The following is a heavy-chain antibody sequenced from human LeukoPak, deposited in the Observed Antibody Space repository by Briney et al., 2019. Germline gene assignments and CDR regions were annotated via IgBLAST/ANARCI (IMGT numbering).Heavy chain of an antibody. V-gene: IGHV4-39*01. CDR2: TYNSWRN. J-gene: IGHJ4*02. D-gene: IGHD5-18*01. Sequence: PSETLSLTCTVSGGSISSSSSYWGWIRQPPGKGLEWIGTTYNSWRNYYNPPLKSRVTISGDTSKNQFSLKVTSVTAADTAVYYCARFSGYIYGYDYWGQGTLVTVSS. CDR1: GGSISSSSSY. CDR3: ARFSGYIYGYDY.